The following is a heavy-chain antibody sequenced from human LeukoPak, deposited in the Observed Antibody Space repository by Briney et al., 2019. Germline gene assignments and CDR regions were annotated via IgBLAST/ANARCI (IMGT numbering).Heavy chain of an antibody. CDR3: ARLSGRIAVADF. D-gene: IGHD6-19*01. V-gene: IGHV4-34*01. CDR2: INHSGST. CDR1: GGSFSGYY. J-gene: IGHJ4*02. Sequence: PSETLSLTCAVYGGSFSGYYWSWIRQPPGKGLEWIGEINHSGSTNYNPSLKSRVTISVDTSKNQFSLKLSYVTAADTAVYYCARLSGRIAVADFWGQGTLVTVSS.